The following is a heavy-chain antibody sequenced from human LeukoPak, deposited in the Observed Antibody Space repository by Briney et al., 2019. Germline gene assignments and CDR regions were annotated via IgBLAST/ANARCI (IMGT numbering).Heavy chain of an antibody. CDR3: ARARQPYDILTGYYSSYYFDY. CDR1: GFTFSISA. V-gene: IGHV3-23*01. CDR2: ISSHGGGT. Sequence: GGSLRLSCAPSGFTFSISAMTWVRQPPGKGLEWVSAISSHGGGTYYADSVKGRFTISRDNSKNTLYLQMNSLRAEDTAVYYCARARQPYDILTGYYSSYYFDYWGQGTLVTVSS. D-gene: IGHD3-9*01. J-gene: IGHJ4*02.